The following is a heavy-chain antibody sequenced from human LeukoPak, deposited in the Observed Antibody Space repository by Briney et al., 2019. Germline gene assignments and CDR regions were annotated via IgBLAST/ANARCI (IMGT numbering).Heavy chain of an antibody. Sequence: GGSLRLSCAASGFTFSSYSMNWVRQAPGKGLEWVSYISSSSSTIYYADSVKGRFTISRDNAKNSLYLQMNSLRAEDTAVYYCARDSPAAIDYWGQGTLVAVSS. CDR2: ISSSSSTI. D-gene: IGHD2-2*02. CDR3: ARDSPAAIDY. J-gene: IGHJ4*02. CDR1: GFTFSSYS. V-gene: IGHV3-48*01.